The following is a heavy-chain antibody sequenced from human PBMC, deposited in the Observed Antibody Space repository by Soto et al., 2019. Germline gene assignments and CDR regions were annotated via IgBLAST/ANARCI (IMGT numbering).Heavy chain of an antibody. CDR1: GFTFSNYW. CDR3: AKVLRDSGYGTDV. V-gene: IGHV3-74*01. CDR2: IDTDGSST. Sequence: PGGSLRLSCAASGFTFSNYWMHWVRQAPGKGLVWVSRIDTDGSSTSYADSVKGRFTISRDNAKNTLYLQMNSLRAEDTAVYYCAKVLRDSGYGTDVWGQGTTVTVSS. J-gene: IGHJ6*02. D-gene: IGHD6-19*01.